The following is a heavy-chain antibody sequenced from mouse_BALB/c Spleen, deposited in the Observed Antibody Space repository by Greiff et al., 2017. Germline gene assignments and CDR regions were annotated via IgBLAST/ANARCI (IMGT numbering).Heavy chain of an antibody. CDR2: ISSGSSTI. CDR3: ARGYGYKGGYFDY. D-gene: IGHD1-2*01. Sequence: EVQGVESGGGLVQPGGSRKLSCAASGFTFSSFGMHWVRQAPEKGLEWVAYISSGSSTIYYADTVKGRFTISRDNPKNTLFLQMTSLRSEDTAMYYCARGYGYKGGYFDYWGQGTTLTVSS. J-gene: IGHJ2*01. V-gene: IGHV5-17*02. CDR1: GFTFSSFG.